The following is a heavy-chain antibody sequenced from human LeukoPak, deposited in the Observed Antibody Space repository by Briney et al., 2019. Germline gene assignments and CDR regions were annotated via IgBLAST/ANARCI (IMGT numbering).Heavy chain of an antibody. Sequence: GGSLRLSCAASGFTFSNAWMNWVRQTPGKGLEWVSSISSSSNYIYYADSVRGRFTISRDNAKSSLYLQMNSLRAEDTAVYYCARELAVAGYWGQGTLVTVSS. J-gene: IGHJ4*02. V-gene: IGHV3-21*01. D-gene: IGHD6-19*01. CDR3: ARELAVAGY. CDR2: ISSSSNYI. CDR1: GFTFSNAW.